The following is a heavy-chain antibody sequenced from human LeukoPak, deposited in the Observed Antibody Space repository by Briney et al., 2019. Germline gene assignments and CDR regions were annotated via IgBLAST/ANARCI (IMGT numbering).Heavy chain of an antibody. J-gene: IGHJ4*02. Sequence: GGSLRPSCAASGFTVITNDMTWVRQAPGKGLKWVSVLYSDGNTKYADSVQGRFTISRDNSKNTLYLEMNSLSPDDTAVYCCARGVEPLAANTLAYWGQGTLVTVSS. D-gene: IGHD1-14*01. CDR2: LYSDGNT. V-gene: IGHV3-53*01. CDR1: GFTVITND. CDR3: ARGVEPLAANTLAY.